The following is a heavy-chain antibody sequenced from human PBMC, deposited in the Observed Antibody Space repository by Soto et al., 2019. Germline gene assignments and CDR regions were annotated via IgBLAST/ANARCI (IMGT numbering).Heavy chain of an antibody. V-gene: IGHV4-30-2*01. D-gene: IGHD1-26*01. CDR3: ARGLITGSQYSGGWYYFDS. Sequence: SETLSLTCTVSGGSTNSGGYSWTWIRQPPGKGLEWIGFIYHTGTTYYNPSLKSRVTISVDRSKNQFSLKLNSVTAADTAVYYCARGLITGSQYSGGWYYFDSWGQGTQVTVSS. CDR2: IYHTGTT. CDR1: GGSTNSGGYS. J-gene: IGHJ4*02.